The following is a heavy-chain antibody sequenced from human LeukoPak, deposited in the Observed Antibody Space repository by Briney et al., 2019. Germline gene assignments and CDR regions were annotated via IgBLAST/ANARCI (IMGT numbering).Heavy chain of an antibody. Sequence: SETLSLTCAVSGGSISSGGSSWNWIRQPPGKGLEWIGYIYYTGSTYYNPSLKSRITISVDTSKNQFSLKLSSVTAADTAVYYCARVRCSGGSCPYYYYYYYYMDVWGKGTTVTVSS. J-gene: IGHJ6*03. V-gene: IGHV4-30-4*07. D-gene: IGHD2-15*01. CDR1: GGSISSGGSS. CDR2: IYYTGST. CDR3: ARVRCSGGSCPYYYYYYYYMDV.